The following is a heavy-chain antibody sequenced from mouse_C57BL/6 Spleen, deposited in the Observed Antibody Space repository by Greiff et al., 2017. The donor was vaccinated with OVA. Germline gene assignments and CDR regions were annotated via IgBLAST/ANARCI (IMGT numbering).Heavy chain of an antibody. CDR1: GYTFTSYW. D-gene: IGHD4-1*01. V-gene: IGHV1-55*01. Sequence: QVQLKQPGAELVKPGASVKMSCKASGYTFTSYWITWVKQRPGQGLEWIGDIYPGSGSTNYNEKFKSKATLTVDTASSTAYMQLSSLTSEDSAVYYCASGLTGTSGDYWGQGTTLTVSS. CDR3: ASGLTGTSGDY. CDR2: IYPGSGST. J-gene: IGHJ2*01.